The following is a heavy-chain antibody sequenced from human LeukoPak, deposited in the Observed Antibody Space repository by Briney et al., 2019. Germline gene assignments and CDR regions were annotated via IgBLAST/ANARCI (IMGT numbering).Heavy chain of an antibody. J-gene: IGHJ6*02. CDR2: INHSGST. CDR3: ARGSITMVRGVIIPNYYYYYGMDV. Sequence: SETLSLTCAVYGGSFSGYYWSWIRQPPGKGLEWIGEINHSGSTNYNPSLKSRVTISVDTSKNQFSLKLSSVTAADTAVYYCARGSITMVRGVIIPNYYYYYGMDVWGQGVTVTVSS. CDR1: GGSFSGYY. D-gene: IGHD3-10*01. V-gene: IGHV4-34*01.